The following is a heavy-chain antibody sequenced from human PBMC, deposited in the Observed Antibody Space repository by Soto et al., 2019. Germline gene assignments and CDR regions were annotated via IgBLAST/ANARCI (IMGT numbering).Heavy chain of an antibody. CDR3: GRRSVDSPNDY. Sequence: SVKVSCKASGGTFSSYTVSWVRQAPGQGLEWMGRIIPILGIANYAQKFQGRVTMTRNTSISTAYMELSSLRSEDTAVYYCGRRSVDSPNDYWGQGTLVTVSS. CDR2: IIPILGIA. D-gene: IGHD3-9*01. J-gene: IGHJ4*02. V-gene: IGHV1-69*02. CDR1: GGTFSSYT.